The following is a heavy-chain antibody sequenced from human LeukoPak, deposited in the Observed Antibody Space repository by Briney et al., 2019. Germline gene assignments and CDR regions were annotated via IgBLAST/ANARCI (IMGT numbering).Heavy chain of an antibody. CDR2: ISWNSGSI. Sequence: PGRSLRLSCAASGFTFDDYAMHWVRQAPGKDLEWVSGISWNSGSIGYADSVKGRFTISRDNAKNSLYLQMNSLRAGDTALYYCAKERITMVRAFLDYWGQGTLVTVSS. V-gene: IGHV3-9*01. CDR1: GFTFDDYA. J-gene: IGHJ4*02. D-gene: IGHD3-10*01. CDR3: AKERITMVRAFLDY.